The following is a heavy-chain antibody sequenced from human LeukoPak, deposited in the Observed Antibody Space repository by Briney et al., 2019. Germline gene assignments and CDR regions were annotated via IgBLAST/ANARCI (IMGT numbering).Heavy chain of an antibody. Sequence: GASVKVSCKASGGTFTSYVISWVRQAPGQGLEWMGWINPNSGGTNYAQKFQGRVTMTRDTSISTAYMELSRLRSDDTAVYYCARENIVVVNWGRGTLVTVSS. CDR1: GGTFTSYV. V-gene: IGHV1-2*02. D-gene: IGHD2-2*01. CDR2: INPNSGGT. J-gene: IGHJ4*02. CDR3: ARENIVVVN.